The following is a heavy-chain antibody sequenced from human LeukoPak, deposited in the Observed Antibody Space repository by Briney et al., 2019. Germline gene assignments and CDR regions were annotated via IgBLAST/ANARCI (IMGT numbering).Heavy chain of an antibody. Sequence: ASVKVSCKASGYTFTSYDINWVRQAPGQGPEWMGWMNPKSGDTASTQKFEGRVTMTRDTSISTAYMELSTLTSDDTAVYYCARGRGAVILYDWYFDLWGRGTLVPVSS. J-gene: IGHJ2*01. V-gene: IGHV1-8*01. CDR3: ARGRGAVILYDWYFDL. CDR1: GYTFTSYD. D-gene: IGHD2-21*01. CDR2: MNPKSGDT.